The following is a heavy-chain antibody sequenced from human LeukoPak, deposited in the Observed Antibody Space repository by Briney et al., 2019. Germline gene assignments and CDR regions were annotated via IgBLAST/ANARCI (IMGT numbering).Heavy chain of an antibody. CDR2: TSPYDDNP. CDR3: AKVDPPIIAGARGDAFEI. CDR1: GYRFSKFG. V-gene: IGHV1-18*01. J-gene: IGHJ3*02. Sequence: GASVKVSCKASGYRFSKFGITWVRQAPGQGLEWMGWTSPYDDNPEYGKKFQGRVTMTTDTSTNTAYMELRSLRPDDTAVYYCAKVDPPIIAGARGDAFEIWGQGTLVTVSS. D-gene: IGHD1-26*01.